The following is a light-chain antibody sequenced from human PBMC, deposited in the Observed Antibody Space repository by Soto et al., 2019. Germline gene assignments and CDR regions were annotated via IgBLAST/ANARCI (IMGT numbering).Light chain of an antibody. Sequence: VVTQPPSASWTPGQRVTISCSGSSSNIGSNTVNWYQQLPGTAPKLLIYSNNQRPSGVPDRFSGSKSGTSASLAISGLQSEDEADYYCAAWDDSLNGYVFGSGTKVTVL. CDR1: SSNIGSNT. J-gene: IGLJ1*01. CDR3: AAWDDSLNGYV. V-gene: IGLV1-44*01. CDR2: SNN.